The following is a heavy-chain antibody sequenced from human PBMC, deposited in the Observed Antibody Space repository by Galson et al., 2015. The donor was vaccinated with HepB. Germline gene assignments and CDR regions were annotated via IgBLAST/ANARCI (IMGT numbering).Heavy chain of an antibody. V-gene: IGHV1-46*04. CDR2: INPSGGST. D-gene: IGHD4-23*01. CDR1: GYTFTSYY. J-gene: IGHJ6*02. CDR3: ARDGPPTTVVPNYYYGMDV. Sequence: SVKVSCKASGYTFTSYYMHWVRQAPGQGLEWMGIINPSGGSTSYAQKLQGRVTMTRDTSTSTVYMELSSLRSEDTAVYYCARDGPPTTVVPNYYYGMDVWGQGTTVTVSS.